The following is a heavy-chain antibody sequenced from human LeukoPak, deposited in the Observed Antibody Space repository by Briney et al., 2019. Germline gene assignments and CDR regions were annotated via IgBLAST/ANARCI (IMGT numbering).Heavy chain of an antibody. CDR1: GFTFGSYW. V-gene: IGHV3-74*01. CDR3: ARGRRGYSGYDPGWFDP. Sequence: GGSLRLSCVASGFTFGSYWMHWVRQAPGKGLVWVSRINSDGYSTSYADSVKGRFTISRDNAKNTVYLQMNSLRAEDTAVYYCARGRRGYSGYDPGWFDPWGQGTLVTVSS. CDR2: INSDGYST. J-gene: IGHJ5*02. D-gene: IGHD5-12*01.